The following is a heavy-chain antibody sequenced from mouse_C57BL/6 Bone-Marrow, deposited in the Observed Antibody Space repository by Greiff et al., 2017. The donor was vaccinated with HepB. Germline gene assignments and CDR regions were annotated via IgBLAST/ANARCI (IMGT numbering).Heavy chain of an antibody. D-gene: IGHD2-3*01. CDR1: GYTFTSYW. Sequence: VQLQQSGAELVMPGASVKLSCKASGYTFTSYWMHWVKQRPGQGLEWIGEIDPSDSYTNYNQKFKGKSTLTVDKSSSTAYMQLSSLTSEDSAVYYCAREGIYDGYVGYWGQGTLVTVSA. J-gene: IGHJ3*01. V-gene: IGHV1-69*01. CDR2: IDPSDSYT. CDR3: AREGIYDGYVGY.